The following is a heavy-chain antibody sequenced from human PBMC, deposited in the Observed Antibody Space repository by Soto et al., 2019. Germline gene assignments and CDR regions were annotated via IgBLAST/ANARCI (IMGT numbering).Heavy chain of an antibody. V-gene: IGHV4-34*01. D-gene: IGHD2-2*01. CDR3: ARVVPVAKSPRYMDV. CDR1: GGSFSGYY. CDR2: IDHSGST. Sequence: QVQLQQWGAGLLKPSETLSLTCVVYGGSFSGYYWSWIRQPPGKGLEWIGEIDHSGSTNYNPFLKSRVTITVDTSKNQFSLKLSSVTAADTAVYYCARVVPVAKSPRYMDVWGNGATVTVSS. J-gene: IGHJ6*03.